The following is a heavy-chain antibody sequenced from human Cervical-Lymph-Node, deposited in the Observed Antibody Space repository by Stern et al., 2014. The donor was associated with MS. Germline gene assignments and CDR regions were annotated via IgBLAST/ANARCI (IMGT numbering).Heavy chain of an antibody. CDR1: GYTFSDYY. D-gene: IGHD6-13*01. CDR3: ARRVAAAGTHYYGLLGH. J-gene: IGHJ4*02. V-gene: IGHV1-2*02. CDR2: FSPKSGGT. Sequence: VQLVESGAEVKEPGASVKVSCKASGYTFSDYYLHWVRQAPGQGLEWLGWFSPKSGGTNFAQKFQGRVTMTSDTSIATAYMELTRLRSDDTAVYYCARRVAAAGTHYYGLLGHWGQGTLVTVSS.